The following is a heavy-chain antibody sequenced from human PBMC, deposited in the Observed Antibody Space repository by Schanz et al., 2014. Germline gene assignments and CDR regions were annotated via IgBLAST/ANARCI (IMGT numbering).Heavy chain of an antibody. D-gene: IGHD3-3*01. CDR2: INGDGSRT. Sequence: EVQLVESGGGLVKPGGSLRLSCASSGFTFSSYAMSWVRQAPGKGLEWVSRINGDGSRTAYADSVKGRFTISRDNAKNTLYLQMNSLRAEDTAVYYCVRDSFFAFDYWGQGTLVTVSS. CDR3: VRDSFFAFDY. J-gene: IGHJ4*02. V-gene: IGHV3-23*04. CDR1: GFTFSSYA.